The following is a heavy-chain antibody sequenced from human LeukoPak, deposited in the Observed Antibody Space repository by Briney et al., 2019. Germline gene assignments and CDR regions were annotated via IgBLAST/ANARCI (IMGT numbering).Heavy chain of an antibody. D-gene: IGHD3-10*01. CDR1: GGSFSGYY. CDR2: INHSGST. J-gene: IGHJ4*02. CDR3: ASRITMVRGVILFDY. V-gene: IGHV4-34*01. Sequence: SETLSLTCAVYGGSFSGYYWSWIRQPPGKGLEWIGEINHSGSTNYNPSLKSRVTIPIDTSKNQFSLKLSSVTAADTAVYYCASRITMVRGVILFDYWGQGTLVTVSS.